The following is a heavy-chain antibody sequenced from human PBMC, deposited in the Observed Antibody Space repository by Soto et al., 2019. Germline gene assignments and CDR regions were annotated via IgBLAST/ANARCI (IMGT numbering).Heavy chain of an antibody. CDR2: IYYSGST. J-gene: IGHJ2*01. CDR3: ASLVVTSGHWYFDL. CDR1: GGSISSGGYY. V-gene: IGHV4-31*03. D-gene: IGHD2-15*01. Sequence: QVQLQESGPGLVKPSQTLSLTCTVSGGSISSGGYYWSWIRQHSGKGLEWIGYIYYSGSTYYNPFLKSRVTISVDTSKNQFSLKLSSVTAADTAVYYCASLVVTSGHWYFDLWGRGTLVTVSP.